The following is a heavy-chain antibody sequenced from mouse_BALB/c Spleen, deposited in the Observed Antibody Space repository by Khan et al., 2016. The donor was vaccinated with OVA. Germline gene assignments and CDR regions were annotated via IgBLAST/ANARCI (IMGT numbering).Heavy chain of an antibody. CDR2: INPSNGYT. Sequence: VQLQQSGAELARPGASVKMSCKASGYTFTSYTIHWIKKRPGQGLEWIGYINPSNGYTNYNQKFKDKATLTTDKSSTTAYLQLSSLTSDDSAVYNCVRDGAYHSNDGWFAYCGQGTLVTVSA. CDR3: VRDGAYHSNDGWFAY. D-gene: IGHD2-5*01. J-gene: IGHJ3*01. V-gene: IGHV1-4*01. CDR1: GYTFTSYT.